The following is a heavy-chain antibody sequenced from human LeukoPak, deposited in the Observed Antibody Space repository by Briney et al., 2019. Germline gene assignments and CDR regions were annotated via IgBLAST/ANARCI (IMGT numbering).Heavy chain of an antibody. CDR3: AREGYYDSSGYRMVGAFDI. CDR2: IYHSGST. V-gene: IGHV4-30-2*01. D-gene: IGHD3-22*01. CDR1: GGSISSGDYS. J-gene: IGHJ3*02. Sequence: SETLSLTCAVSGGSISSGDYSWSWIRQPPGKGLERIGYIYHSGSTYYNPSLKSRVTISVDRSKNQFSLKLSSVTAADTAVYYCAREGYYDSSGYRMVGAFDIWGQGTMVTVSS.